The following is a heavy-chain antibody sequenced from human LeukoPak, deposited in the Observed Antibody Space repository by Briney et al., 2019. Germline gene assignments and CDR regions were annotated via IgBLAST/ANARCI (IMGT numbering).Heavy chain of an antibody. J-gene: IGHJ6*02. V-gene: IGHV4-39*07. D-gene: IGHD5-18*01. CDR2: IYYSGST. CDR3: ARGMDTAMGVYYYYGMDV. Sequence: SETLSLTCTVSGGSISSSSYYWGWIRQPPGKGLEWIGSIYYSGSTNYNPSLKSRVTISVDTSKNQFSLKLSSVTAADTAVYYCARGMDTAMGVYYYYGMDVWGQGTTVTVSS. CDR1: GGSISSSSYY.